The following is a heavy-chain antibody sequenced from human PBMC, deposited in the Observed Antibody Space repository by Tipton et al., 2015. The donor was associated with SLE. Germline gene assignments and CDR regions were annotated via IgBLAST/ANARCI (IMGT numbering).Heavy chain of an antibody. V-gene: IGHV4-59*01. D-gene: IGHD4/OR15-4a*01. CDR1: GDSISGYY. Sequence: TLSLTCTFSGDSISGYYWSWIRQPPWKGLEWIGYIYYTGSTNYNPSLRSRITMSVDTSNNQFSLKLSSVTAADTAVYYCERVFQGANWSYYFDLWGRGTLVTVSS. CDR2: IYYTGST. CDR3: ERVFQGANWSYYFDL. J-gene: IGHJ2*01.